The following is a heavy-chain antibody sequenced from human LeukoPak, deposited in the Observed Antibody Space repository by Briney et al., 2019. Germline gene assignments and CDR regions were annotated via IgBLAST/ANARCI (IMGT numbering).Heavy chain of an antibody. Sequence: SETLSLTCTVSGGSISSYYWSWLRQPPGKGLEWIGYIYYSGSTNYNPSLKSRVTISVDTSKNQFSLKLSSVTAADTAVYYCARESGYYYDSSGPEPNWFDPWGQGTLVTVSS. D-gene: IGHD3-22*01. CDR3: ARESGYYYDSSGPEPNWFDP. V-gene: IGHV4-59*01. CDR1: GGSISSYY. CDR2: IYYSGST. J-gene: IGHJ5*02.